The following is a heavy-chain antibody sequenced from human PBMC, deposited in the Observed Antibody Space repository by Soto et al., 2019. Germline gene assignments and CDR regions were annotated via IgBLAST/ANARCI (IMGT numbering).Heavy chain of an antibody. CDR3: AHRQDSSSSSKGGYYYYYGMDV. CDR1: GFSLSTSGVG. CDR2: IYWNDDK. Sequence: GSGPTLVNPTQTLTLTCTFSGFSLSTSGVGVGWIRQPPGKALEWLALIYWNDDKRYSPSLKSRLTITKDTSKNQVVLTMTNMDPVDTATYYCAHRQDSSSSSKGGYYYYYGMDVWGQGTTATVSS. J-gene: IGHJ6*02. D-gene: IGHD6-6*01. V-gene: IGHV2-5*01.